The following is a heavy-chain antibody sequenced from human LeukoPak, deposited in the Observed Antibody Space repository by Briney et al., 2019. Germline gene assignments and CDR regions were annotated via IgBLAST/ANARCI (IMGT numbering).Heavy chain of an antibody. J-gene: IGHJ6*04. V-gene: IGHV1-18*01. CDR3: ARVPYGNSCLEV. Sequence: GASVKVSCKASGYTFTSYDISWVRQAPGQGLEWMGWISTYNGNTNYAQKLQGRVTMTTDTSTSTAYMELRSLRSVDTAVYYCARVPYGNSCLEVWGKGTRVTVSS. D-gene: IGHD4-23*01. CDR1: GYTFTSYD. CDR2: ISTYNGNT.